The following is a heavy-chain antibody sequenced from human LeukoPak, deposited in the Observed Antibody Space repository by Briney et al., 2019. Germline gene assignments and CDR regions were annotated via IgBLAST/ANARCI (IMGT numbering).Heavy chain of an antibody. CDR3: ASSGPIAVAFLDY. D-gene: IGHD6-19*01. V-gene: IGHV3-21*01. CDR2: ISGTSNYI. CDR1: GFTFSSYS. Sequence: PGGSLRLSCAASGFTFSSYSMHWVRQAPGKGLEWVSSISGTSNYIYYGDSVKGRFTISRDDAKNSQYLQMNSLRAEDTAVYYCASSGPIAVAFLDYWGQGILVTVSS. J-gene: IGHJ4*02.